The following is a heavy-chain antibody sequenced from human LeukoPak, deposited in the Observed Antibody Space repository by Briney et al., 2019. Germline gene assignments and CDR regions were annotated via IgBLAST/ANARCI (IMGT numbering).Heavy chain of an antibody. Sequence: ASVKVSCKASGYNFFKSGITWVRQAPGQGPEWIGWVSTYTGNTNYAEKLQGRVTMTTDISTDTAYMELRSLISDDTAVYYCGRDEDIPTYPNWIDTWGQGTLVTVSS. D-gene: IGHD2-2*03. V-gene: IGHV1-18*01. CDR3: GRDEDIPTYPNWIDT. J-gene: IGHJ5*02. CDR2: VSTYTGNT. CDR1: GYNFFKSG.